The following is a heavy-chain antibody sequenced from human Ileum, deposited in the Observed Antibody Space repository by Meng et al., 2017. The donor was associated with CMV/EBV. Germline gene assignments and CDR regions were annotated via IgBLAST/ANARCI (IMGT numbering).Heavy chain of an antibody. Sequence: GESLKISCAASGFTFSSYEMNWVRQAPGKGLEWVSAISGSGGSTYYADSVKGRFTISRDNSKNTVYLQMNSLRAEDTAVYYCARSQKYYYDYWGQGTLVTVSS. J-gene: IGHJ4*02. V-gene: IGHV3-23*01. CDR3: ARSQKYYYDY. D-gene: IGHD3-16*01. CDR1: GFTFSSYE. CDR2: ISGSGGST.